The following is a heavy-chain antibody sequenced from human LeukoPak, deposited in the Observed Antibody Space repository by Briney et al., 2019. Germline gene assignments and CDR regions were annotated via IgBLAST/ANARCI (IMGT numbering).Heavy chain of an antibody. Sequence: SETLSLTCTVSGGSISSYYWSWIRQPPGKGLEWIGCIYYSGSTNYNPSLKSRVTISVDTSKNQFSLKLSSVTAADTAVYYCASSSGSYTGSFGYWGQGTLVTVSS. V-gene: IGHV4-59*08. CDR1: GGSISSYY. CDR2: IYYSGST. D-gene: IGHD1-26*01. J-gene: IGHJ4*02. CDR3: ASSSGSYTGSFGY.